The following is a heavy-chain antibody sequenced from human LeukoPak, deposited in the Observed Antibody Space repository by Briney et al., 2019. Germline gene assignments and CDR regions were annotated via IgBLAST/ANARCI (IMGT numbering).Heavy chain of an antibody. CDR1: GGSISSYY. Sequence: PSETLSLTCTVSGGSISSYYWSWIRQPPGKELEWIGYVSYSGSTNYNPSLKSRVTISVDTSKTHFSLNLNFVTAADTAVYYCARKVGYSGGNYFDYWGQGALVTVSS. V-gene: IGHV4-59*08. J-gene: IGHJ4*02. CDR2: VSYSGST. CDR3: ARKVGYSGGNYFDY. D-gene: IGHD4-23*01.